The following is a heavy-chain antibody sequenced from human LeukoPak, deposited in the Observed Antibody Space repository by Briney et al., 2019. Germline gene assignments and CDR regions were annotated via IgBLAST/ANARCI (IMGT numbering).Heavy chain of an antibody. Sequence: GGSLRLSCAASKFSFSNYEMNWVRQAPGKGLEWVSYISSSGSTIYYADSVKGRFTVSRDNAKNSLYLQMNSLRAEDTAVYYCAKDNDGVAGGPTFDYWGQGTLVTVSS. CDR1: KFSFSNYE. J-gene: IGHJ4*02. D-gene: IGHD6-19*01. V-gene: IGHV3-48*03. CDR3: AKDNDGVAGGPTFDY. CDR2: ISSSGSTI.